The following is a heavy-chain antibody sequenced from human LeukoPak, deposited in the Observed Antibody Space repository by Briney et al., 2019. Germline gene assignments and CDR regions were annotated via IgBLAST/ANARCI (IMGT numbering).Heavy chain of an antibody. CDR2: TYYRSKWYN. V-gene: IGHV6-1*01. CDR1: GDSVSRNSGA. J-gene: IGHJ4*02. D-gene: IGHD2-21*01. Sequence: SQTLSLTCAISGDSVSRNSGAWNWIRQSPSRGLEWLGRTYYRSKWYNDYSVSVKSLITITPDTSKNQFSLHLNSVTPEDTAVYYCASFRSIAGFDYWGQGTLVTVSS. CDR3: ASFRSIAGFDY.